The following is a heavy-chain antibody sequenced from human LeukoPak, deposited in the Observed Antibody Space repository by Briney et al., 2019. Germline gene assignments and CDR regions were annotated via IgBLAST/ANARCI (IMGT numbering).Heavy chain of an antibody. Sequence: ASVKVSCKASGYTFTGYYMHWVRQAPGRGLEGMGWINPNSGGTNYAQKLQGRVTMTRDTSISTAYMELSRLRSDDTSVYYCARDAPHSPYDYVWGSLGYWGQGTLVTVSS. CDR3: ARDAPHSPYDYVWGSLGY. CDR1: GYTFTGYY. CDR2: INPNSGGT. V-gene: IGHV1-2*02. D-gene: IGHD3-16*01. J-gene: IGHJ4*02.